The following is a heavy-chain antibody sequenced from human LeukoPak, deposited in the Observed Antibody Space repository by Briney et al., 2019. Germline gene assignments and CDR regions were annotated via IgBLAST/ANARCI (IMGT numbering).Heavy chain of an antibody. CDR2: INHSGST. Sequence: PSETLSLTCAVYGGSFSGYYWSWIRQPPGKGLEWIGEINHSGSTNYNPSLKSRVTISVDTSKNQFSLKLSSVTAADTAVYYCARGDPMVRGVILYWGQGTLVTVSS. CDR1: GGSFSGYY. CDR3: ARGDPMVRGVILY. D-gene: IGHD3-10*01. V-gene: IGHV4-34*01. J-gene: IGHJ4*02.